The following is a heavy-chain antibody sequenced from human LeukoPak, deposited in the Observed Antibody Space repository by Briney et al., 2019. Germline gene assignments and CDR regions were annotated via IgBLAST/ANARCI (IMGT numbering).Heavy chain of an antibody. V-gene: IGHV4-39*01. J-gene: IGHJ4*02. D-gene: IGHD2-8*01. Sequence: SETLSLTCTVSVGTISSSSYYWGWIRQPPGKGLEWIGSISYSGTTYYNPSLESRVTMSVDTSKNHFSLKLSSVTAADTAVYYCARHVYCATLSCPFFNYWGQGSLVSVSS. CDR1: VGTISSSSYY. CDR3: ARHVYCATLSCPFFNY. CDR2: ISYSGTT.